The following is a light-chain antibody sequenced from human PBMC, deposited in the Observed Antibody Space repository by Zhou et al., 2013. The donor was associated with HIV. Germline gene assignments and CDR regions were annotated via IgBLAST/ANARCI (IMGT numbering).Light chain of an antibody. CDR2: DAS. V-gene: IGKV3-15*01. CDR3: QQYYSWPAT. J-gene: IGKJ2*01. Sequence: IVMTQSPATLSVSPGERATLSCRASQSLSSTLAWYQQKPGQAPRLLISDASIRATGIPARFSGSGSGTDFTLTISSLQSEDSAVYYCQQYYSWPATFGQGTKLEI. CDR1: QSLSST.